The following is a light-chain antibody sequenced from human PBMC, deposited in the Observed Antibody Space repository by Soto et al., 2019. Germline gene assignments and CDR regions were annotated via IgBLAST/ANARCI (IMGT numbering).Light chain of an antibody. CDR1: QFISNS. J-gene: IGKJ1*01. CDR2: DAS. Sequence: EIVMTQSPATLSVSPGERVTLSCRASQFISNSLAWYQQRPGQPPRLLIYDASNRATGIPARFSGSGSGTDFTLTISSLEPEDFAVYYCQQRSNWPRTFGQGTKVDIK. V-gene: IGKV3-11*01. CDR3: QQRSNWPRT.